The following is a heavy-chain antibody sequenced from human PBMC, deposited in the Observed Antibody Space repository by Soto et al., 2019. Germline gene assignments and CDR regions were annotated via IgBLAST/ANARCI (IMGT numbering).Heavy chain of an antibody. CDR2: IYPTGKT. D-gene: IGHD3-16*01. CDR1: NGSISSGGYS. Sequence: SETLSLTCTVSNGSISSGGYSWSWIRQTPGKGLEWIGYIYPTGKTYYNPSLKNRATLSIDTSQNQFSLQLTSVTAADTAVYYCARAPPGPAPRWGVWGHGTTVTVS. CDR3: ARAPPGPAPRWGV. J-gene: IGHJ6*02. V-gene: IGHV4-30-2*01.